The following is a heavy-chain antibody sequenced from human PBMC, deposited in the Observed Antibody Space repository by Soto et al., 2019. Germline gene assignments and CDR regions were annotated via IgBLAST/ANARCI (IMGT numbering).Heavy chain of an antibody. CDR3: ARDGTIFGVVIRYGMDV. CDR2: ISAYNGNT. J-gene: IGHJ6*02. CDR1: GYTFTSYG. Sequence: QVQLVQSGAEVKKPGASVKVSCKASGYTFTSYGISWVRQAPGQGLEWMGWISAYNGNTNYAQKLQGTVTMTTDTSTSTAYMEPRSLRSDDTAVYYCARDGTIFGVVIRYGMDVWGQGTTVTVSS. V-gene: IGHV1-18*01. D-gene: IGHD3-3*01.